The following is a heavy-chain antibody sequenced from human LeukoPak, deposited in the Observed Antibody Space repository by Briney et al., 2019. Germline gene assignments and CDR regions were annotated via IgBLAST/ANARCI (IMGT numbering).Heavy chain of an antibody. V-gene: IGHV3-30*02. D-gene: IGHD3-22*01. CDR2: LWYDRINQ. J-gene: IGHJ4*02. Sequence: PGGSLRLSCVASGSTFNTWGMHWVRQAPGKGLEWVAFLWYDRINQYYADSVKGRFTISRDNSMNTLYLQMNSLRVEDTAVYYCAKEEGRSGYFDNWGQGALVTVSS. CDR1: GSTFNTWG. CDR3: AKEEGRSGYFDN.